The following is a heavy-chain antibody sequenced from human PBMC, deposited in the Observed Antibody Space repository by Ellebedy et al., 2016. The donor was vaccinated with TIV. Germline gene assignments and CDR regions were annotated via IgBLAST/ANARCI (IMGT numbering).Heavy chain of an antibody. V-gene: IGHV3-30*04. CDR2: TSVDGKNK. Sequence: GESLKISCAASGFVFSSYTMWWVRPTPGKGLEWVAVTSVDGKNKHYADPVKGRFTISRDNSQNTLSLHMHSLRDEDTAVYYCARDPYSSGWSAIGYFDLWGQGALVTVSS. J-gene: IGHJ4*02. D-gene: IGHD6-19*01. CDR3: ARDPYSSGWSAIGYFDL. CDR1: GFVFSSYT.